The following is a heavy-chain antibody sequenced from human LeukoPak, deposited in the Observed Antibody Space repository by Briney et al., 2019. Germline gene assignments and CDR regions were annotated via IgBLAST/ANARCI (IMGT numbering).Heavy chain of an antibody. CDR3: ARQPTLASPLDF. Sequence: GESLKISCKGSGYSFTSYWIGWVRQMPGKGLEWMGIIYPADSDTRYSSSFQGQVTMSVDKSISTAYLHWSSLKASDTALYFCARQPTLASPLDFWGQGTLVTVSS. CDR2: IYPADSDT. V-gene: IGHV5-51*01. D-gene: IGHD3/OR15-3a*01. CDR1: GYSFTSYW. J-gene: IGHJ4*02.